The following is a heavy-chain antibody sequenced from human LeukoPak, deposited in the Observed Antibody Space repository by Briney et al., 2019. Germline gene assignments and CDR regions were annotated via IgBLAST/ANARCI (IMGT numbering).Heavy chain of an antibody. J-gene: IGHJ4*02. CDR3: AKDIGGITGTTSAFDY. Sequence: PGRSLRLSCAASGFTFDDYAMPWVRQAPGKGLEWVSGISWNSGSIGYADSVKGRFTISRDNAKNSLYLQMNSLRAEDMALYYCAKDIGGITGTTSAFDYWGQGTLVTVSS. CDR2: ISWNSGSI. V-gene: IGHV3-9*03. CDR1: GFTFDDYA. D-gene: IGHD1-7*01.